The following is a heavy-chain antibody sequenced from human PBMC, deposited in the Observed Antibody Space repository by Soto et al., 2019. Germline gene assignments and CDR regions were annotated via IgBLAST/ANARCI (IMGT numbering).Heavy chain of an antibody. J-gene: IGHJ4*02. D-gene: IGHD3-22*01. CDR1: GGSVSSGSYY. CDR2: IYYSGST. CDR3: ARDERSSGYPIDY. V-gene: IGHV4-61*01. Sequence: SETLSLTCTVSGGSVSSGSYYWSWIRQPPGKGLEWIGYIYYSGSTNYNPSLKSRVTISVDTSKNQFSLKLSSVTAADTAVYYGARDERSSGYPIDYWGKGTLDTVSS.